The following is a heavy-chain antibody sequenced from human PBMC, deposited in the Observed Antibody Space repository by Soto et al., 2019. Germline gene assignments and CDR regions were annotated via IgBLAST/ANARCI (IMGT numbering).Heavy chain of an antibody. V-gene: IGHV3-74*01. CDR1: GFTFSSYW. Sequence: EVQLVESGGGLVQPGGSLRLSCAASGFTFSSYWMHWVRQAPGKGLVWVSRINSDGSSTSYADSVKGRFTISRDNAKNTLYLQMNSLRAEDTAVYYCASLTSYYYDSSGYHYWGQGTLVTVSS. CDR3: ASLTSYYYDSSGYHY. CDR2: INSDGSST. D-gene: IGHD3-22*01. J-gene: IGHJ4*02.